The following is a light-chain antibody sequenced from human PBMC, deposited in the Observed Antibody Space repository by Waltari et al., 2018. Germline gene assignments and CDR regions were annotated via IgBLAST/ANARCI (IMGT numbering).Light chain of an antibody. CDR1: RPNIGSTT. CDR3: AAWDDSLNWV. V-gene: IGLV1-44*01. Sequence: QPVLTQPPSASGTPGQRVTISCSVRRPNIGSTTATWYQQLPGTAPKLLIYSNKQRPSGVPDRFSGSKSGTSASLAISGLQSEDEADYYCAAWDDSLNWVFGGGTKLTVL. J-gene: IGLJ3*02. CDR2: SNK.